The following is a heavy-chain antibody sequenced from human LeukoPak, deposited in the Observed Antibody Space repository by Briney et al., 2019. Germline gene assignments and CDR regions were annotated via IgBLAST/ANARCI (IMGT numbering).Heavy chain of an antibody. D-gene: IGHD3-3*01. CDR3: ASQYDFWSGYRLFYNWFDP. Sequence: ETLSLTCTVSGGSISSSSYYWGWIRQPPGKGLEWVSSISSSSSYIYYADSVKGRFTISRDNAKNSLYLQMNSLRAEDTAVYYCASQYDFWSGYRLFYNWFDPWGQGTLVTVSS. V-gene: IGHV3-21*01. J-gene: IGHJ5*02. CDR1: GGSISSSS. CDR2: ISSSSSYI.